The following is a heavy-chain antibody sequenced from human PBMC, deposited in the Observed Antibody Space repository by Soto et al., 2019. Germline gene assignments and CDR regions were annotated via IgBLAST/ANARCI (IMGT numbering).Heavy chain of an antibody. CDR3: ARGNHRWLQLWYFDL. CDR2: IIPIFGTV. D-gene: IGHD5-12*01. V-gene: IGHV1-69*12. CDR1: GGTFSNYP. Sequence: QVQLVQSGAEVKKPGSSVKVSCKASGGTFSNYPISWVRQAPGQGLEWMGGIIPIFGTVTYAQKFQGRVTITADESQSTAYMELSSLRSEDTAVYYCARGNHRWLQLWYFDLWGRGTLVTVSS. J-gene: IGHJ2*01.